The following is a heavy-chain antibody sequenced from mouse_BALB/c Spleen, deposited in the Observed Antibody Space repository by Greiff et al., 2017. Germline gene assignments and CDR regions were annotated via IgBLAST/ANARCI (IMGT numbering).Heavy chain of an antibody. CDR3: ARGPYYYGSSSYFDY. V-gene: IGHV5-17*02. J-gene: IGHJ2*01. CDR2: ISSGSSTI. Sequence: EVMLVESGGGLVQPGGSRKLSCAASGFTFSSFGMHWVRQAPEKGLEWVAYISSGSSTIYYADTVKGRFTISRDNPKNTLFLQMTSLRSEDTAMYYCARGPYYYGSSSYFDYWGQGTTLTVSS. D-gene: IGHD1-1*01. CDR1: GFTFSSFG.